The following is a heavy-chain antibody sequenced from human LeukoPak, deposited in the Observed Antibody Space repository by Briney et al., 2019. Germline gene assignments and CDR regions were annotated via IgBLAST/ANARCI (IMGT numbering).Heavy chain of an antibody. CDR1: GFTFSSYE. V-gene: IGHV3-48*03. CDR2: ISSSGSTI. D-gene: IGHD3-3*01. CDR3: ARGGISIFGVVIYMDV. Sequence: PGGSLRLSCAASGFTFSSYEMNWVRQAPGKGLEWVSYISSSGSTIYYADSVKGRFTISRDNAKNSLSLQMNSLRVEDTALYYCARGGISIFGVVIYMDVWGKGTTVTASS. J-gene: IGHJ6*03.